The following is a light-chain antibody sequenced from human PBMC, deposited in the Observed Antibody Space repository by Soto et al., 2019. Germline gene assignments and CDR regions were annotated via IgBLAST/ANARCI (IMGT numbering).Light chain of an antibody. CDR2: TAS. J-gene: IGKJ4*01. Sequence: DIQMTQSPSSVSASVGDRVTISCRASQGISSLLAWYQQKPGQAPNLLIHTASSWHSGVPSRFSGSGSGTDFTLTISSLPPEDFATYYCQQANSFPLTFGGGTKVEIK. CDR3: QQANSFPLT. V-gene: IGKV1-12*01. CDR1: QGISSL.